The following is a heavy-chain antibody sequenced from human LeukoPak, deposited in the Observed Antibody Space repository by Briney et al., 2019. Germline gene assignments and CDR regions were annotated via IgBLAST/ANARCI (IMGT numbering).Heavy chain of an antibody. D-gene: IGHD1-26*01. CDR1: GYTLTGYY. V-gene: IGHV1-2*04. CDR3: ARSVAGRPTNWFDP. CDR2: INPNSGGT. J-gene: IGHJ5*02. Sequence: ASVKVSCKASGYTLTGYYMHWVRQAPGQGLEWMGWINPNSGGTNYAQKFQGWVTMTRDTSISTAYMELSRLRSDDTAVYYCARSVAGRPTNWFDPWGQGTLVTVSS.